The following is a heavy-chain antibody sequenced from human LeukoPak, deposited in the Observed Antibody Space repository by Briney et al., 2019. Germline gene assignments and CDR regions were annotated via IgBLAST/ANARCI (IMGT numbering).Heavy chain of an antibody. CDR1: GGSISSYF. D-gene: IGHD2-15*01. CDR2: IFYTGST. Sequence: PSETLSLTCTVSGGSISSYFSSWIRQPPGKGLEWIGYIFYTGSTYYNPSLRSRVTRSLATSKNQFSLKLRYVRGADTAVYYCARSLSRGYCSGGSCYGRGAWFDRWGQGTLVTVSS. J-gene: IGHJ5*02. CDR3: ARSLSRGYCSGGSCYGRGAWFDR. V-gene: IGHV4-59*12.